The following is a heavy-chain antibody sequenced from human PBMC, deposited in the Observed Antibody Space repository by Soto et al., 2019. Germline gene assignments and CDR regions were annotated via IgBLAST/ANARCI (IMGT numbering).Heavy chain of an antibody. CDR3: ASGMSTT. D-gene: IGHD2-2*01. CDR2: MNPNSGHT. Sequence: QVQLVQSGAEVKKPGASVKVSCKASGYTFTSHDINWMRQATGQGHEWMGWMNPNSGHTNYAQKFQGRVPMTSVTSVSTAYMELTNRRSEGPAICYFASGMSTTWGQRNIVPLFS. J-gene: IGHJ5*02. V-gene: IGHV1-8*01. CDR1: GYTFTSHD.